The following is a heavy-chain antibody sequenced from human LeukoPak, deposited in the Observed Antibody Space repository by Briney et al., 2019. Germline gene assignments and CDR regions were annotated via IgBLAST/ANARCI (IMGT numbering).Heavy chain of an antibody. CDR2: IYTSGST. Sequence: SETLSLTCTVSGGSISSYCRSWIRQPAGKGLEWIGRIYTSGSTNYNPSLKSRVTMSVDTSKNQFSLKLSPVTAADTAVYYCARDLPITYYYGSGSWDWFDPWGQGTLVTVSS. J-gene: IGHJ5*02. CDR3: ARDLPITYYYGSGSWDWFDP. D-gene: IGHD3-10*01. V-gene: IGHV4-4*07. CDR1: GGSISSYC.